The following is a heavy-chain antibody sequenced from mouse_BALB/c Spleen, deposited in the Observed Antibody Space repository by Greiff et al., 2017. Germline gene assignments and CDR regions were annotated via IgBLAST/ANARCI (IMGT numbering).Heavy chain of an antibody. V-gene: IGHV3-2*02. CDR3: ARSGDGPDWYFDV. CDR2: ISYSGST. CDR1: GYSITSDYA. Sequence: VQLKESGPGLVKPSQSLSLTCTVTGYSITSDYAWNWIRQFPGNKLEWMGYISYSGSTSYNPSLKSRISITRDTSKNQFFLQLNSVTTEDTATYYCARSGDGPDWYFDVWGAGTTVTVSS. D-gene: IGHD2-3*01. J-gene: IGHJ1*01.